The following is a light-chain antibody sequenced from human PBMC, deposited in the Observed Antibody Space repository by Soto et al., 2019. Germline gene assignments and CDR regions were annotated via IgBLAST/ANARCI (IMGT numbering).Light chain of an antibody. J-gene: IGKJ4*01. CDR3: QKYDDAPLT. CDR1: QDINIY. Sequence: DIQMTQSPSSLSASVGDRVTITCRAGQDINIYLAWYQQKPGKVPKLLISAASTLQSGVPSRFSGSGSGTDFTITITTLQPEDVETYYCQKYDDAPLTFGGGTKVEIK. V-gene: IGKV1-27*01. CDR2: AAS.